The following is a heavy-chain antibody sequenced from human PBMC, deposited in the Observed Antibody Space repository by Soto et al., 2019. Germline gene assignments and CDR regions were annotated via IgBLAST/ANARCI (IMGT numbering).Heavy chain of an antibody. CDR2: ISHGGST. CDR3: AKQWGIASDDAFDI. CDR1: GGSIARGNW. V-gene: IGHV4-4*02. J-gene: IGHJ3*02. D-gene: IGHD2-8*01. Sequence: QVQLEESGPGLVRPSGTLSLTCTVSGGSIARGNWWSWVRQPPGKGLEWIGEISHGGSTNYSPSLKSRVSISIDTSNNQFSLKLDSITAADTAMYFCAKQWGIASDDAFDIWGKGTMVTVSS.